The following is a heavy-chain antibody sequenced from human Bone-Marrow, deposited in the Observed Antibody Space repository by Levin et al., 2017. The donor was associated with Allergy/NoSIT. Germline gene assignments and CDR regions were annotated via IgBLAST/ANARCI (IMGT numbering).Heavy chain of an antibody. Sequence: LSLPFSSSLFPFPLFFLHWVRQVPGKGLEWLSRIFTDDDSTTYAGFVRGRITVSIYNAKNMVFLQMDSLRVDDTAVYYCVRGTLATFDIWGQGTTVIVSS. CDR3: VRGTLATFDI. D-gene: IGHD3-10*01. V-gene: IGHV3-74*01. CDR1: LFPFPLFF. J-gene: IGHJ3*02. CDR2: IFTDDDST.